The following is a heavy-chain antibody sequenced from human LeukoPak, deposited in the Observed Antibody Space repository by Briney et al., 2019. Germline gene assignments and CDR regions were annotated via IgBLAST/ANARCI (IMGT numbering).Heavy chain of an antibody. V-gene: IGHV3-7*01. CDR2: IKQDGSEK. D-gene: IGHD6-6*01. J-gene: IGHJ4*02. CDR1: GFTFSSYW. Sequence: HPGGSLRLSCAASGFTFSSYWMSWVRQAPGKGLEWVANIKQDGSEKYYVDSVKGRFTISRDNAKNSLYLQMNSLRAEDTAVYYCARDLSGYSSSFIYWGQGTLVTVSS. CDR3: ARDLSGYSSSFIY.